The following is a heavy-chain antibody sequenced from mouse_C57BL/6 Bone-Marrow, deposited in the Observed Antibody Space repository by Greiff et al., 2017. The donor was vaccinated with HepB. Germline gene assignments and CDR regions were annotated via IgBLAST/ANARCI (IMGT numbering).Heavy chain of an antibody. CDR3: ARGGASYVY. Sequence: QVQLQQSGAELVRPGASVKLSCKASGYTFTDYYINWVKQRPGQGLEWIARIYPGSGNTYYNEKFKGKATLTAEKSSSTAYMQLSSLTSEDSAVYFCARGGASYVYWGQGTTLTVSS. CDR1: GYTFTDYY. D-gene: IGHD1-1*01. J-gene: IGHJ2*01. V-gene: IGHV1-76*01. CDR2: IYPGSGNT.